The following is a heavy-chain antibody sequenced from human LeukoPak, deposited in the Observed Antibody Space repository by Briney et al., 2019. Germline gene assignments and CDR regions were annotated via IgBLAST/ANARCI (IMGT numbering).Heavy chain of an antibody. Sequence: GGSLRLSCAASGFTFSDYYMSWIRQAPGKGLEWVSYISSSGSIIYYADSVKGRFTISRDNAKNSLYLQMNSLRAEDTAVYYCAREYYDSSGYYYQHNWFDPWGQGALVTVSS. CDR1: GFTFSDYY. D-gene: IGHD3-22*01. CDR3: AREYYDSSGYYYQHNWFDP. V-gene: IGHV3-11*01. J-gene: IGHJ5*02. CDR2: ISSSGSII.